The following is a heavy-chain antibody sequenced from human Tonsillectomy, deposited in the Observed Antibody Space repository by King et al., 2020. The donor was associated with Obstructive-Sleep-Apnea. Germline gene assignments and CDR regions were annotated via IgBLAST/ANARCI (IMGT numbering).Heavy chain of an antibody. V-gene: IGHV3-30*18. Sequence: QVQLVESGGGVVQPGRSLRLSCAASGFTFSSYGMHWVRQAPGKGLEWVAVISYDGSNKYYADSVKGRFTISRDNSKTPLYLQMNSLRAEDTAVYYCAKDLPTIVVVPADIGSGFDYWGQGTLVTVSS. CDR3: AKDLPTIVVVPADIGSGFDY. J-gene: IGHJ4*02. CDR1: GFTFSSYG. CDR2: ISYDGSNK. D-gene: IGHD2-2*02.